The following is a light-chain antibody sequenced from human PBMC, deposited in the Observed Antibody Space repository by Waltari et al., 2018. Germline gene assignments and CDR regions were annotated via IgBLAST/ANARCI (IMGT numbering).Light chain of an antibody. CDR1: QSIGTY. Sequence: DIQMTQSPSSLSASVGDRVTITCRAGQSIGTYLHWYQHKPGEAPKLLIYAASTLPSGVPSRFSGSGSGTDFTLTLSSLQPEDFATYYCQQTYSSPTFGQGTKLEIK. CDR3: QQTYSSPT. V-gene: IGKV1-39*01. J-gene: IGKJ2*01. CDR2: AAS.